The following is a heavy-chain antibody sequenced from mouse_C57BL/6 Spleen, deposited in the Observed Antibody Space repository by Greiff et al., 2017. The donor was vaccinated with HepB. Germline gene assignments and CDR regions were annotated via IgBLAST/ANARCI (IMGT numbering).Heavy chain of an antibody. J-gene: IGHJ4*01. CDR3: ARSAYYSNYGAMDY. D-gene: IGHD2-5*01. V-gene: IGHV1-76*01. CDR1: GYTFTDYY. CDR2: IYPGSGNT. Sequence: QVQLQQSGAELVRPGASVKLSCKASGYTFTDYYINWVKQRPGQGLEWIARIYPGSGNTYYNEKFKGKATLTAEKSSSTAYMQLSSLTSEDSAVYFCARSAYYSNYGAMDYWGQGTSVTVSS.